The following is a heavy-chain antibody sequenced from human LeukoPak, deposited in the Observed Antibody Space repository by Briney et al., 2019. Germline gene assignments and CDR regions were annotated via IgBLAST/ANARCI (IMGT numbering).Heavy chain of an antibody. D-gene: IGHD2-2*01. V-gene: IGHV2-5*01. CDR1: GFSLSTSGVG. CDR2: IYWNDDK. CDR3: AHTNEPLGYCSSTSCLGWFDP. J-gene: IGHJ5*02. Sequence: SGPTLVNPTQTLTLTCTFSGFSLSTSGVGVGWIRQPPGKALEWLALIYWNDDKRYSPSLKSRLTITKDTSENQVVLTMTNMDPVDTATYYCAHTNEPLGYCSSTSCLGWFDPWGQGTLVTVSS.